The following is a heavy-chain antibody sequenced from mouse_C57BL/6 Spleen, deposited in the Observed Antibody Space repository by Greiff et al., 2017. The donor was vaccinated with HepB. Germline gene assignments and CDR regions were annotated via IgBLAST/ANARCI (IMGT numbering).Heavy chain of an antibody. D-gene: IGHD3-2*02. CDR2: INYDGSST. Sequence: DVMLVESEGGLVQPGSSMKLSCTASGFTFSDYYMAWVRQVPEKGLEWVANINYDGSSTYYLDSLKSRFIISRDNAKNILYLQMSSLKSEDTATYYCARVSSGYGYYYAMDYWGQGTSVTVSS. CDR1: GFTFSDYY. CDR3: ARVSSGYGYYYAMDY. V-gene: IGHV5-16*01. J-gene: IGHJ4*01.